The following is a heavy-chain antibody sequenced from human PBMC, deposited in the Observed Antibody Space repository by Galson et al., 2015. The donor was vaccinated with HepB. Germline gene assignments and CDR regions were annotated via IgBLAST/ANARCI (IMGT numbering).Heavy chain of an antibody. V-gene: IGHV3-23*01. D-gene: IGHD1-7*01. Sequence: SLRLSCAASGFTFSSYAMSWVRQVPGKGLEWVSAISGSGVTTYYADSVKGRFTISRDNYKSILYLQMNSLRPEDTALYYCARAQTGTTTFFDYWGQRTLVTVSS. J-gene: IGHJ4*02. CDR2: ISGSGVTT. CDR1: GFTFSSYA. CDR3: ARAQTGTTTFFDY.